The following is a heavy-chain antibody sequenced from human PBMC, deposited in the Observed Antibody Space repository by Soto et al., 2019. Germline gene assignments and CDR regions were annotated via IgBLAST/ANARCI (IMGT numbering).Heavy chain of an antibody. V-gene: IGHV4-34*01. CDR2: INHSGST. Sequence: SETLSLTCAVYGGSFSGYYWSWIRQPPGKGLEWIGEINHSGSTNYNPSLKSRVTISVDTSKNQFSLKLSSVTAADTAVYYCARGRLGTPPRYHYYYMDVWGKGTTVTVSS. CDR3: ARGRLGTPPRYHYYYMDV. J-gene: IGHJ6*03. CDR1: GGSFSGYY.